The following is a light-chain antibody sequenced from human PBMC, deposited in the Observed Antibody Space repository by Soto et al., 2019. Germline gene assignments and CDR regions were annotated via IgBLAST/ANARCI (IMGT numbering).Light chain of an antibody. CDR3: QQGYSTLPYT. Sequence: DIQLTQSPSSLSASVGDRVTITCRASQSIRSYLNWYQQRPGKAPNLLIFYASSLQSGVPPRFSGSGSGTDFTLPISSMQHEDAATYYCQQGYSTLPYTFGQGTKLEI. V-gene: IGKV1-39*01. CDR1: QSIRSY. CDR2: YAS. J-gene: IGKJ2*01.